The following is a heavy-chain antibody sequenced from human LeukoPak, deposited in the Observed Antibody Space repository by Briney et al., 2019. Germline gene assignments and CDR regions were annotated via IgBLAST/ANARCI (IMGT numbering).Heavy chain of an antibody. CDR1: GFTFSSYS. Sequence: GGSLRLSCAASGFTFSSYSMNWVRQAPGKGLEWVSSISSSSSYIYYADSVKGRFTISRDNAKNSLYLQMNSLRAEDTAVYYCAKSMITFGGVFASFDYWGQGTLVTVSS. J-gene: IGHJ4*02. V-gene: IGHV3-21*04. CDR3: AKSMITFGGVFASFDY. CDR2: ISSSSSYI. D-gene: IGHD3-16*02.